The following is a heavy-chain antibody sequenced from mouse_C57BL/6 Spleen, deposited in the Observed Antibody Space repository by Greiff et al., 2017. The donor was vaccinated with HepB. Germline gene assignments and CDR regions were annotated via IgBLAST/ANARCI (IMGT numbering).Heavy chain of an antibody. Sequence: DVQLQESGPELVKPGASVKIPCKASGYTFTDYNMDWVKQSHGKSLEWIGDINPNNGGTIYNQKFKGKATLTVDKSSSTAYMELRSLTSEDTAVYYCARRALRRGAMDYWGQGTSVTVSS. V-gene: IGHV1-18*01. CDR3: ARRALRRGAMDY. D-gene: IGHD2-12*01. J-gene: IGHJ4*01. CDR2: INPNNGGT. CDR1: GYTFTDYN.